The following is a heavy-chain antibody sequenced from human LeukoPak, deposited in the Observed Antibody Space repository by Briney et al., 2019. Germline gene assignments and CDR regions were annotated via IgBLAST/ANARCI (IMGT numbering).Heavy chain of an antibody. CDR2: IHYSEGT. V-gene: IGHV4-59*08. D-gene: IGHD2-2*01. CDR3: ARQISYAAAWPTI. CDR1: GDSISSYY. J-gene: IGHJ3*02. Sequence: PSETLSLTCTVSGDSISSYYWSWVRQPPGKGLEWIGYIHYSEGTNYNPSLKSRVTISVDTSMNQFFLSLTSVTAADTAIYYCARQISYAAAWPTIWGQGTMVTVSS.